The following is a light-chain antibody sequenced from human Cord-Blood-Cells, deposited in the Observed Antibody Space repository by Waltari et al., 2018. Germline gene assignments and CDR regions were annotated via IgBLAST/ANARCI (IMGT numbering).Light chain of an antibody. CDR3: SSYTSSSTYVV. CDR1: SSDVGGYNY. J-gene: IGLJ2*01. V-gene: IGLV2-14*01. CDR2: EVS. Sequence: QSALTQPASVSGSPGQSITISCTGTSSDVGGYNYVSWYQQHPGKAPKLMFYEVSNRPSGVSNRFSGSKSGNTASLTISGLRAEDDADYYCSSYTSSSTYVVFGGGTKLTVL.